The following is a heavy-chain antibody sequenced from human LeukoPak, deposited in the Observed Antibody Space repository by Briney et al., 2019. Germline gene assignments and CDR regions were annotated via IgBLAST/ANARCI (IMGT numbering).Heavy chain of an antibody. J-gene: IGHJ4*02. Sequence: GESLKISCKGSGYSFTSYWVGWVRQMPGKGLEWMGIIYPGDSDTSYSPSFQGQVTISADKSISTAYLQWSSLKASDTAFFFWPKRPYDILTGYPFDYWGQGTLVTVSS. CDR2: IYPGDSDT. CDR1: GYSFTSYW. CDR3: PKRPYDILTGYPFDY. V-gene: IGHV5-51*03. D-gene: IGHD3-9*01.